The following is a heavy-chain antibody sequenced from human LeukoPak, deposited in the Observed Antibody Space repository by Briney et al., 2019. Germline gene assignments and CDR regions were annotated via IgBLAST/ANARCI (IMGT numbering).Heavy chain of an antibody. CDR2: INHSGST. D-gene: IGHD1-26*01. CDR3: ARWEGGSYYDFDY. CDR1: VGSFNGYY. Sequence: PSEPLSLTCAVYVGSFNGYYWSWIRHPPGKGLEWIGEINHSGSTNYNPSLKSRVTISVDTSKNQFSLKLSSVTAADTAVYYCARWEGGSYYDFDYWGQGTLVTVSS. J-gene: IGHJ4*02. V-gene: IGHV4-34*01.